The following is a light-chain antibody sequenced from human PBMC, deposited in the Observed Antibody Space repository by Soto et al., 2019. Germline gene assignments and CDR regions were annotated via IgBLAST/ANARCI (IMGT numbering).Light chain of an antibody. CDR1: QSISNW. Sequence: DIQMTQSPSTLSASVGDRVTITCRASQSISNWLAWYQQKPGKAPKLLIYDAYHLESGVPSRFSAGASGPEFTLTISSLQPDDFATYFCQQYNAYPFTFGQGTNLEIK. CDR2: DAY. J-gene: IGKJ2*01. V-gene: IGKV1-5*01. CDR3: QQYNAYPFT.